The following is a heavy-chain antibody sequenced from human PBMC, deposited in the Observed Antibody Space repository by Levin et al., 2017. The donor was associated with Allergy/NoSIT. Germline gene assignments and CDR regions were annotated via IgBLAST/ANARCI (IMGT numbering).Heavy chain of an antibody. CDR1: GFAFSDAP. CDR2: ITFTGIST. V-gene: IGHV3-23*01. Sequence: GGSLRLSCAASGFAFSDAPMSWLRQPPGKGLQWVSSITFTGISTFYADSVKGRFTISRDNSKNTLYLQMTSLKDDDTAIYYCARGPYGPFENWGQGTLVTASS. CDR3: ARGPYGPFEN. J-gene: IGHJ1*01. D-gene: IGHD4-17*01.